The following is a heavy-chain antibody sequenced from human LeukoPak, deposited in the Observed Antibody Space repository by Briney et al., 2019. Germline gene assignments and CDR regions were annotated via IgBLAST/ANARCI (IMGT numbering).Heavy chain of an antibody. CDR3: AKPSPYDYGDPRISFDY. D-gene: IGHD4-17*01. CDR2: ISGSGGST. J-gene: IGHJ4*02. CDR1: GFTFSSYA. Sequence: GASLRLSCAASGFTFSSYAMSWVRQAPGKGLEWVSAISGSGGSTYYADSVKGRFTISRDNSKNTLYLQMNSLRAEDTAVYYCAKPSPYDYGDPRISFDYWGQGTLSPSPQ. V-gene: IGHV3-23*01.